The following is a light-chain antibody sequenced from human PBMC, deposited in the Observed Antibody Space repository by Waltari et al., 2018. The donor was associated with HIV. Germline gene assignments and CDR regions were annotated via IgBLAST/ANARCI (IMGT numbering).Light chain of an antibody. V-gene: IGKV1-9*01. Sequence: DIQLTQSPYFLSASVGDRVTITCRASQGISNSLAWYQQKPGKAPNLLTYAASTLHSGVPSRFSGSGSGTEFSLTISSLQPEDFATYYCQQLKSYPLTFGPGTEVDIK. CDR3: QQLKSYPLT. CDR2: AAS. J-gene: IGKJ3*01. CDR1: QGISNS.